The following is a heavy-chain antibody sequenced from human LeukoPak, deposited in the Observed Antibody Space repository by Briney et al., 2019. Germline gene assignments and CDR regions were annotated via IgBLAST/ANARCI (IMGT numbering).Heavy chain of an antibody. V-gene: IGHV4-39*01. Sequence: PSETLSLTCTVSGGSISSSSYSWGWIRQPPGKGLEWIGNIYYTGSTYYNPSLKSRVTISVDTSKNQFSLKLSSVTAADAAVYYCATPDSSAWVTTYYFDYWGQGTLVTVSS. CDR2: IYYTGST. J-gene: IGHJ4*02. CDR3: ATPDSSAWVTTYYFDY. D-gene: IGHD6-19*01. CDR1: GGSISSSSYS.